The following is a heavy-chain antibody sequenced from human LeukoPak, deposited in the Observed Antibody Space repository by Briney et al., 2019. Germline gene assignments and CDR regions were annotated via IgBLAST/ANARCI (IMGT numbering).Heavy chain of an antibody. Sequence: GGSLRLSCATSGLTVSTNYMSWVRQAPGKGLEWVSVIYSDSRTYYADSVQGRFTISRDNSKNTLYLQMNSLRAEDTAVYYCARDEVGAGNTYVKFDYWGQGTLVTVSS. CDR1: GLTVSTNY. D-gene: IGHD5-18*01. CDR3: ARDEVGAGNTYVKFDY. J-gene: IGHJ4*02. V-gene: IGHV3-66*01. CDR2: IYSDSRT.